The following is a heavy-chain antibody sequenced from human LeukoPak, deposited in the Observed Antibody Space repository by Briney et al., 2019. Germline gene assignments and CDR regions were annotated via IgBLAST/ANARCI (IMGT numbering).Heavy chain of an antibody. Sequence: PGGSLRLSCAVSGFTVSGDYMSWVRQAPGKGLEWVSVIYADFDNTDYADSVKGRFTISRDDGANSLFLQLNSLRPEDTALYYCAKDISYRGLAVADSWGQGTLVTVSS. J-gene: IGHJ5*01. CDR2: IYADFDNT. CDR1: GFTVSGDY. D-gene: IGHD5-12*01. CDR3: AKDISYRGLAVADS. V-gene: IGHV3-53*05.